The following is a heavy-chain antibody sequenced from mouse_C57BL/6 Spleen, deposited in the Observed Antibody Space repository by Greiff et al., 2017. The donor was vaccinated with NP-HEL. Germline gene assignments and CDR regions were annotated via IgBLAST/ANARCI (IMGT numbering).Heavy chain of an antibody. CDR2: ILPGGGST. V-gene: IGHV1-9*01. CDR1: GYTFTGYG. Sequence: QVQLQQSGAELMKPGASVKLSCKATGYTFTGYGIEWVKQRPGQGLEWIGEILPGGGSTNYNKKFKGKATFTADTSSNTAYMQLSSLTTEDSAIYYCARSYYSNGGYYFDYWGQGTTLTVSS. J-gene: IGHJ2*01. D-gene: IGHD2-5*01. CDR3: ARSYYSNGGYYFDY.